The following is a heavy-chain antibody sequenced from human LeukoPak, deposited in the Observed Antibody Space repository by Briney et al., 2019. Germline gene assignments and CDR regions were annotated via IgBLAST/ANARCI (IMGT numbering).Heavy chain of an antibody. D-gene: IGHD4-17*01. CDR1: GGSISSYY. Sequence: SETLSLTCTVSGGSISSYYWSWIRQPPGKGLEWIGYIYYSGSTNYNPSLKSRVTISVDTSKNQFSLKLSSVTAADTAVYHCARGLRGTRLDYWGQGTLVTVSS. CDR3: ARGLRGTRLDY. CDR2: IYYSGST. J-gene: IGHJ4*02. V-gene: IGHV4-59*01.